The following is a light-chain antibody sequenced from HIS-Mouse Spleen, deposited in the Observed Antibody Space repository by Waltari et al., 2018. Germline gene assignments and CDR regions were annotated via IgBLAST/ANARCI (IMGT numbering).Light chain of an antibody. J-gene: IGLJ1*01. V-gene: IGLV3-21*02. CDR2: DDS. CDR1: NLGRKS. CDR3: QVWDSSSDRV. Sequence: SYVLTQPPSVSVAPGQTARITCGGNNLGRKSVHWYQQKPGQAPVLVVYDDSDRPSGSPERFSGSNSGNTATLTISRVEAGDEADYYCQVWDSSSDRVFGTGTKVTVL.